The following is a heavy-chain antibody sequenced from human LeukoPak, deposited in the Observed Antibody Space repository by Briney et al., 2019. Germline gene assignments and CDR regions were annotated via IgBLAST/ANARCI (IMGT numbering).Heavy chain of an antibody. V-gene: IGHV3-30*14. Sequence: GGSLRLSCAASGFTFSSYAMHWVRQAPGKGLEWVAVISYDGSNKYYADSVKGRFTISRDNSKNTLYLQMNSLRAEDTAVYYCAGRYDSSGYPLHWGQGTPVTVSS. D-gene: IGHD3-22*01. CDR3: AGRYDSSGYPLH. J-gene: IGHJ4*02. CDR1: GFTFSSYA. CDR2: ISYDGSNK.